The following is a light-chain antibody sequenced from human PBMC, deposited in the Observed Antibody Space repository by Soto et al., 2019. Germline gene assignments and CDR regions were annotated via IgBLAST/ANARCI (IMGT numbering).Light chain of an antibody. CDR1: QSTSTW. Sequence: DIQMTQSPSTLSASVGDRVTITCRASQSTSTWLAWYQQRPGKTPKLLISEASKLESGVPSRFSGSGSGTEFTLTISSLQSDDFATYYCQQYITYPYAFGQGTKVDIK. V-gene: IGKV1-5*03. CDR2: EAS. CDR3: QQYITYPYA. J-gene: IGKJ1*01.